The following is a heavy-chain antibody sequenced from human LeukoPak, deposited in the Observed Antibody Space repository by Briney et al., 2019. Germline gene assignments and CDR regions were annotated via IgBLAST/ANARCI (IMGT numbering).Heavy chain of an antibody. J-gene: IGHJ5*02. Sequence: ASVKVSCKASVITVPDYFIHWVRQARGQGLEWMGWINPHNGGTNYAQKFQGRVTMTRDTSINTVYMDLTRLTSDDTAFFYGLGHSSSSDGWFAPWGEGPVVSVS. V-gene: IGHV1-2*02. D-gene: IGHD6-6*01. CDR1: VITVPDYF. CDR2: INPHNGGT. CDR3: LGHSSSSDGWFAP.